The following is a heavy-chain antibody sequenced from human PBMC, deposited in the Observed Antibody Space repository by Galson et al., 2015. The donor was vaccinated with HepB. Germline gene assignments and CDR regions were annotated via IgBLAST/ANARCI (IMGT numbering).Heavy chain of an antibody. Sequence: SLRLSCAASGFTFNNYGMFWVRQAPGKGLEWVANIIQDGSEKYYVASVKGRFTISRDNAKNSLYLQMNSLRAEDTAIYFCSRSLDFWGQGTLVPVSS. V-gene: IGHV3-7*03. CDR2: IIQDGSEK. J-gene: IGHJ4*02. CDR1: GFTFNNYG. CDR3: SRSLDF.